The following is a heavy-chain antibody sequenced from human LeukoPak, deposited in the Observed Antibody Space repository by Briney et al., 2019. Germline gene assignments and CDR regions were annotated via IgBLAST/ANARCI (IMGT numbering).Heavy chain of an antibody. D-gene: IGHD2-2*01. Sequence: ASVKVSCKASGYTFTNYYIHWVRQAPGQGLEWMGIINPSGGSTSYAQKFQGRVTVTRDTSTSTVYMELSRLRSEDTAVYYCAREVGGTRVVPTYYFDYRGQGSLVTVSS. V-gene: IGHV1-46*01. CDR2: INPSGGST. J-gene: IGHJ4*02. CDR3: AREVGGTRVVPTYYFDY. CDR1: GYTFTNYY.